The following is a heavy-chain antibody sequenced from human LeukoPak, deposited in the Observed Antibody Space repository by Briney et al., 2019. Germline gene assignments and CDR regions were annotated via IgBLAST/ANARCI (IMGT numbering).Heavy chain of an antibody. V-gene: IGHV1-2*02. J-gene: IGHJ4*02. CDR3: ARDTRSSYLQYYFDY. CDR1: GYTFTDYY. D-gene: IGHD5-24*01. Sequence: ASVKVSCKASGYTFTDYYMHWVRRAPGQGLEWIGWISPDSGRTGFAQKFQGRVTMTRDTSISTAYMELSRLGYDDTAVYYCARDTRSSYLQYYFDYWGQGTLVTVSS. CDR2: ISPDSGRT.